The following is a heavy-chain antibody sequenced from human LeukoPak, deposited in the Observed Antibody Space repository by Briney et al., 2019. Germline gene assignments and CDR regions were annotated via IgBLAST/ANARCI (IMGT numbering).Heavy chain of an antibody. D-gene: IGHD5-24*01. CDR3: ARGPEMATIHH. Sequence: GASVTVSCKASGGTFSSYAISWVRQAPGQGLEWMGGIIPIFGTANYAQKFQGRVTITTDESTSTAYMELSSLRSEDTAVYYCARGPEMATIHHWGQGTLVTVSS. J-gene: IGHJ5*02. V-gene: IGHV1-69*05. CDR2: IIPIFGTA. CDR1: GGTFSSYA.